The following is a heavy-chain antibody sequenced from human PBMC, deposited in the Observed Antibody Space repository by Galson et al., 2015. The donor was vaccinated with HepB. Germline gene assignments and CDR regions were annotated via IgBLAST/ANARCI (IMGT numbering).Heavy chain of an antibody. Sequence: SLRLSCAASGFKFSSYSMNWVRQSPGKGLEWVSSITGGSSFINYADSVKGRFTISRDNAKNSLYLQMNSLRAEDTAMYYCAREGSSTRYWFDPWGQGTLVTVSS. CDR2: ITGGSSFI. D-gene: IGHD6-13*01. CDR3: AREGSSTRYWFDP. V-gene: IGHV3-21*01. J-gene: IGHJ5*02. CDR1: GFKFSSYS.